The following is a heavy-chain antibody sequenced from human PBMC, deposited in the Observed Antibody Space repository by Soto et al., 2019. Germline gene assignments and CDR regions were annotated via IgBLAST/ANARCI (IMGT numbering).Heavy chain of an antibody. CDR3: ARGVRVVVSPYYYYYGMDV. V-gene: IGHV4-34*01. Sequence: LSLTCTVSGGSISSYYWSWIRQPPGKGLEWIGEINHSGSTNYNPSLKSRVTISVDTSKNQFSLKLSSVTAADTAVYYCARGVRVVVSPYYYYYGMDVWGQGTTVTVSS. D-gene: IGHD3-22*01. J-gene: IGHJ6*02. CDR2: INHSGST. CDR1: GGSISSYY.